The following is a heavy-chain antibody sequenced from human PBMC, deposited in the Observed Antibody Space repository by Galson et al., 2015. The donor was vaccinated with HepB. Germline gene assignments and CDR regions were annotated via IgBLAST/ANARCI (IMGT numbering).Heavy chain of an antibody. V-gene: IGHV3-48*04. J-gene: IGHJ4*02. D-gene: IGHD3-16*01. CDR1: GFTFNGYS. CDR2: ISSSSSTTI. CDR3: ARERGSIFSQLYYFDY. Sequence: PRLSCAPSGFTFNGYSMNWVRQAPGKGLEWLSYISSSSSTTIYYADSVKGRFTITRDNAKSSLYLQMNSLRAEDTAVYYCARERGSIFSQLYYFDYWGQGALVTVSS.